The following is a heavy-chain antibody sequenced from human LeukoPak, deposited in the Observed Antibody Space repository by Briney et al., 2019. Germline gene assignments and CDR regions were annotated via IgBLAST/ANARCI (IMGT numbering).Heavy chain of an antibody. CDR2: IKQDGNEK. J-gene: IGHJ4*02. CDR3: ARWRWQQSEFDY. Sequence: GGSLRLSCAASGFTFPSYSMGWVRQPPGKGLECVANIKQDGNEKYCVDSVRGRFTISRDNAKNSLYLQMNSLRAEDTAIYYCARWRWQQSEFDYWGQGTRVTVSS. V-gene: IGHV3-7*01. CDR1: GFTFPSYS. D-gene: IGHD5-24*01.